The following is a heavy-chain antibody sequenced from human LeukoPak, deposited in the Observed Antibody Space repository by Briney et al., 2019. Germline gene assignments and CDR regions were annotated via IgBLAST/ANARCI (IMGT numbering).Heavy chain of an antibody. V-gene: IGHV1-3*01. D-gene: IGHD3-3*01. CDR3: ARDGDYDFWSGHLQYYFNY. J-gene: IGHJ4*02. CDR1: GYTFTSYA. CDR2: INAGNGNT. Sequence: ASVKVSCKASGYTFTSYAMHWVRQAPGQRLEWMGWINAGNGNTKYSQKLQGRVTMTTDTSTSTAYMELRSLRSDDTAVYYCARDGDYDFWSGHLQYYFNYWGQGTLVTVSS.